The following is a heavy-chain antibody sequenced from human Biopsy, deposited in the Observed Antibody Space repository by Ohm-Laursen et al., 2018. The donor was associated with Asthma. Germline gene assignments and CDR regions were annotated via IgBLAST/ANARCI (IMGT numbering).Heavy chain of an antibody. CDR1: GGTFSNFA. CDR3: ARCQVGYSSGWSLLLKKIYYSGMDV. Sequence: SVKVSCKALGGTFSNFAISWVRQAPGQGLEWLGGIMTVFGTTNYAQKFQGRVTITADESTSTAYMEVTSLRSEDTAIYYRARCQVGYSSGWSLLLKKIYYSGMDVWGQGTAVTVSS. D-gene: IGHD6-19*01. CDR2: IMTVFGTT. V-gene: IGHV1-69*13. J-gene: IGHJ6*02.